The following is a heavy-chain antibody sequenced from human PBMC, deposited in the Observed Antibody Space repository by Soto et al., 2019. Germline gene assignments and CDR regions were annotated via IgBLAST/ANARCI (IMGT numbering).Heavy chain of an antibody. D-gene: IGHD3-22*01. CDR1: GLTFSSYA. J-gene: IGHJ4*02. V-gene: IGHV3-23*01. CDR3: AKNSESSAYSSFDY. Sequence: PGGSLRLSCAASGLTFSSYAMSWVRQAPGEGLEWVSGISGSGISTYYADSVKGRFTISRDNSKNTLYLQMNSLRAEDTAVYYCAKNSESSAYSSFDYWGQGTLVTVSS. CDR2: ISGSGIST.